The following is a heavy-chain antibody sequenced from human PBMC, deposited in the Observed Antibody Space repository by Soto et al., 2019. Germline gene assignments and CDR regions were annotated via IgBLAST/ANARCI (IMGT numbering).Heavy chain of an antibody. CDR1: GLSLSTSGVG. V-gene: IGHV2-5*02. J-gene: IGHJ3*02. CDR3: AHRIVGEGLDI. CDR2: VHWDDAD. Sequence: QITLKESGPTLVKPTQTLTLTCTFSGLSLSTSGVGVGWIRQPPGKALEWLVVVHWDDADHYSPSLKSRLAITKDTSKNMVVLTMTIMDPVDTATYYCAHRIVGEGLDIWGQGTMVTVSS. D-gene: IGHD3-10*01.